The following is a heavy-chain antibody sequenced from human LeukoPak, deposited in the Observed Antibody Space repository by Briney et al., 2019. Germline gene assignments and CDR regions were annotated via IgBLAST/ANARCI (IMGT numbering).Heavy chain of an antibody. D-gene: IGHD1-26*01. CDR1: GGSISSYY. Sequence: SETLSLTCTVSGGSISSYYWSWIRQPPGKGLEWIGYIYYSGNTNYNPSLKSRVTISVDTSKNQFSLKLSSVTAADTAVYYCAANPRGSYWGQGTLVTVSS. V-gene: IGHV4-59*08. J-gene: IGHJ4*02. CDR3: AANPRGSY. CDR2: IYYSGNT.